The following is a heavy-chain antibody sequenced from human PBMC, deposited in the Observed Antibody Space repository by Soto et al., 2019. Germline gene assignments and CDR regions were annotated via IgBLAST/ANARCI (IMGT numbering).Heavy chain of an antibody. CDR3: ARNSDYDLGSGYSFDY. CDR1: GGPITSFH. Sequence: SETLSLTCTVSGGPITSFHWSWIRQPPGKGLEWIGYIYSSGSTIYNPSLKSRVTISVDTSKNQFSLKLSSVTAADTAVYYCARNSDYDLGSGYSFDYWGQGTLVTVSS. J-gene: IGHJ4*02. CDR2: IYSSGST. D-gene: IGHD5-12*01. V-gene: IGHV4-59*01.